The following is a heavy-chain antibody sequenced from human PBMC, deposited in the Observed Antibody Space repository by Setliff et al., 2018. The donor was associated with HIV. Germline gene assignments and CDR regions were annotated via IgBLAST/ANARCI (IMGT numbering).Heavy chain of an antibody. CDR1: GFTFSSYS. D-gene: IGHD6-19*01. V-gene: IGHV3-21*05. CDR3: AREALSSGWPNWFDP. Sequence: GGSLRLSCAASGFTFSSYSMNWVRQAPGKGLEWVSYISSSSSYIYYADSVKGRFTISRDNAKNSLYLQMNSLRAEDTAVYYCAREALSSGWPNWFDPWGQGTLVTVSS. CDR2: ISSSSSYI. J-gene: IGHJ5*02.